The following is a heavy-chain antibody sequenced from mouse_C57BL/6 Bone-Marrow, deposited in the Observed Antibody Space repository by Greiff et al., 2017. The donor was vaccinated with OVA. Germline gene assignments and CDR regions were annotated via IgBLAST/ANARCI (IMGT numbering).Heavy chain of an antibody. D-gene: IGHD2-12*01. CDR1: GFTFSSYA. V-gene: IGHV5-4*03. CDR3: ARRVDYSSYFDY. CDR2: ISDGGSYT. Sequence: DVKLVESGGGLVKPGGSLKLSCAASGFTFSSYAMSWVRQTPEKRLEWVATISDGGSYTYYPDNVKGRFTISRDNAKNNLYLQMSHLKSEDTTMDYCARRVDYSSYFDYWGQGTTLTVSS. J-gene: IGHJ2*01.